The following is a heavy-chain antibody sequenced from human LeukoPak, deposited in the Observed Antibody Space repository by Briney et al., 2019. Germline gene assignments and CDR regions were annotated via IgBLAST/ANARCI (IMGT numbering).Heavy chain of an antibody. J-gene: IGHJ5*02. D-gene: IGHD3-3*01. CDR2: IYYSGST. V-gene: IGHV4-59*01. Sequence: SETLSLTCTVSGGSISSYYWSWIRQPPGKGLEWIGYIYYSGSTNYNPSLKSRVTISVDTSKNQFSLKLSSVTAADTAVYYCARGVISGVVYNWFDPWGQGTLVTVSS. CDR3: ARGVISGVVYNWFDP. CDR1: GGSISSYY.